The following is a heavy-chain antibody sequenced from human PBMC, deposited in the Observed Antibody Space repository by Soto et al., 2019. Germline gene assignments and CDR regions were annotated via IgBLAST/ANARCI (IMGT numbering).Heavy chain of an antibody. CDR1: GGTFSSYA. CDR2: IIPIFGTA. CDR3: ARGDEGYCSGGNCYVAGY. V-gene: IGHV1-69*01. D-gene: IGHD2-15*01. Sequence: QVQLVQSGAEVKKPGSSVKVSCKASGGTFSSYAISWVRQAPGQRLEWMGGIIPIFGTANYAQKFQGRVTITADESTSTAYMELSSLRSEDTAVYYCARGDEGYCSGGNCYVAGYWGQGTLVTVSS. J-gene: IGHJ4*02.